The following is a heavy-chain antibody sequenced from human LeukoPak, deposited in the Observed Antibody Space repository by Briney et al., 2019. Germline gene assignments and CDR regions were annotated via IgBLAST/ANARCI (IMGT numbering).Heavy chain of an antibody. CDR3: ARVYYQDSGTSYRHLDY. V-gene: IGHV3-7*01. CDR1: GFTFRNYC. CDR2: IKQDESEK. D-gene: IGHD3-22*01. Sequence: GGSMRLSCAASGFTFRNYCMTWVRQVPGKGLEWVASIKQDESEKYFLDSVKGRFIISRDNAENSLYLQMNSLRAEDTAVYYCARVYYQDSGTSYRHLDYWGQGTLVTVSS. J-gene: IGHJ4*02.